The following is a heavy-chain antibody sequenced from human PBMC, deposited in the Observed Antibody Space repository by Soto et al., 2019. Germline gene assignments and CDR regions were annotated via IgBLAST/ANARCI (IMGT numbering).Heavy chain of an antibody. V-gene: IGHV4-34*01. CDR1: GGSFSGYY. Sequence: SETLSLTCAVYGGSFSGYYWSWIRQPPGKGLEWIGEINHSGSTNYNPSLKSRVTISVDTSKNQFSLKLSSVTAADTAVYYCARGGGIVATITSWFDPWGQGTLVTVSS. J-gene: IGHJ5*02. CDR3: ARGGGIVATITSWFDP. CDR2: INHSGST. D-gene: IGHD5-12*01.